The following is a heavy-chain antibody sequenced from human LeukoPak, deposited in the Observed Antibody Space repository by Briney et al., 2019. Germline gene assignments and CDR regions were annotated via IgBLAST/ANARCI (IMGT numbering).Heavy chain of an antibody. D-gene: IGHD3-9*01. V-gene: IGHV1-69*13. CDR2: IIPIFGTA. CDR3: ARDLGDYDILTGYYSPNWFDP. J-gene: IGHJ5*02. Sequence: ASVKVSCKASGGTFSSYAISWVRQAPGQGLEWMGGIIPIFGTANYAQKFQGRVTITADESTSTAYMELSSLRYEDTAVYYCARDLGDYDILTGYYSPNWFDPWGQGTLVTVSS. CDR1: GGTFSSYA.